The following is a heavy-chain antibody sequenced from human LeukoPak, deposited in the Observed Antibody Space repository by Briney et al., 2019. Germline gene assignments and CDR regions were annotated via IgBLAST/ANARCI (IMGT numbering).Heavy chain of an antibody. D-gene: IGHD2-2*01. CDR2: INWNGGST. CDR1: GFTFDDYG. V-gene: IGHV3-20*01. CDR3: ARPADPNYYYYGMDV. Sequence: PGGSLRLSCAASGFTFDDYGMSWVRQAPGKGLEWVSGINWNGGSTGYAASVKGRFTISRDNAKNSLYLQMNSPRAEDTGLYHCARPADPNYYYYGMDVWGQGTTVTVSS. J-gene: IGHJ6*02.